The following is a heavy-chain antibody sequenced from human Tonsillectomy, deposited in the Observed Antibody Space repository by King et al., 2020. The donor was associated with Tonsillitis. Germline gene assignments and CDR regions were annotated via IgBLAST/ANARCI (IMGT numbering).Heavy chain of an antibody. CDR2: ISYDGSNK. CDR1: GFTFSSYA. D-gene: IGHD6-19*01. J-gene: IGHJ2*01. Sequence: VQLVDSGGGVVQPGRSLRLSPAASGFTFSSYAMHRSRQAPGKGLEWVAVISYDGSNKYYADSVKGRFTISSDNSKNPPYLQMNSLRAEDTAVYYCARDLTKQWLVRSRGYFDLWGRGTLVTVSS. CDR3: ARDLTKQWLVRSRGYFDL. V-gene: IGHV3-30*01.